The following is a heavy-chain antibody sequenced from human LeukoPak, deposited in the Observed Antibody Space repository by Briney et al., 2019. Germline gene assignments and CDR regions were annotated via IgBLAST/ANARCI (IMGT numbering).Heavy chain of an antibody. Sequence: GSSVTVSCKASGYTFTSYGISWVRQAPGQGLERMGWISAYNGKTNYAQKLQGRVTMTTDTSTSTAYMELRSLRSDDTAVYYCARDGEWVRGVDAFDIWGQGTMVTVSS. J-gene: IGHJ3*02. D-gene: IGHD5-12*01. CDR1: GYTFTSYG. V-gene: IGHV1-18*01. CDR2: ISAYNGKT. CDR3: ARDGEWVRGVDAFDI.